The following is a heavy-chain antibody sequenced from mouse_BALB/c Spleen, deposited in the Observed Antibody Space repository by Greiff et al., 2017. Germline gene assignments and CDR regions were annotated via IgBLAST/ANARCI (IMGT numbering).Heavy chain of an antibody. CDR3: ARLGDDGYYGGWFAY. J-gene: IGHJ3*01. V-gene: IGHV5-12-2*01. Sequence: EVKLVESGGGLVQPGGSLKLSCAASGFTFSSYTMSWVRQTPEKRLEWVAYISNGGGSTYYPDTVKGRFTISRDNAKNTLYLQLSSLKSEDTAMYYSARLGDDGYYGGWFAYWGQGTLVTVSA. CDR1: GFTFSSYT. CDR2: ISNGGGST. D-gene: IGHD2-3*01.